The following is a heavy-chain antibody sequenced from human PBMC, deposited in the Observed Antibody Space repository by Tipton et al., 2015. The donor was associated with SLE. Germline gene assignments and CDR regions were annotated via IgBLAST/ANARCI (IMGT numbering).Heavy chain of an antibody. J-gene: IGHJ3*02. CDR2: TSGSGGNT. CDR3: AKDMGNYYGSGSTTGAFDM. Sequence: SLRLSCAASGFTFSRYSMSWVRQSPGKGLEWVSATSGSGGNTYYADSVKGRFTISRDESRNTLSLQMSSLRGEDTAMYYCAKDMGNYYGSGSTTGAFDMWGQGTVVTVSS. D-gene: IGHD3-10*01. CDR1: GFTFSRYS. V-gene: IGHV3-23*01.